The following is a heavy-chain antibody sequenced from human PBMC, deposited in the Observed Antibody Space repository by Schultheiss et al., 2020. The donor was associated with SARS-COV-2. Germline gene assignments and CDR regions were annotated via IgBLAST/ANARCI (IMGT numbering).Heavy chain of an antibody. J-gene: IGHJ4*02. D-gene: IGHD1-1*01. V-gene: IGHV4-61*01. CDR3: ARDTSEWNLVV. CDR2: IHDSGIS. CDR1: GGSISSSSYY. Sequence: SQTLSLTCPVSGGSISSSSYYWGWIRQPPGKGLEWIGFIHDSGISNSNPSLRSRVTMSLDTSKNQFSLKLSSVTAADTAVYYCARDTSEWNLVVWGQGTLVTVSS.